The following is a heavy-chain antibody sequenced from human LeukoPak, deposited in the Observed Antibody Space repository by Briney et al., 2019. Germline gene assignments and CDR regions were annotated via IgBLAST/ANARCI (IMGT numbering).Heavy chain of an antibody. D-gene: IGHD3-22*01. Sequence: GGSLRLSCAASGFTFSNYGMNWVRQAPGKGLEWVSGISGSGGSTYSADSVKGRFTISRDNAKNTLNLQMNSLRAEDTAVYYCARDLGQYYDTSDNWFDPWGQGTLVTVSS. CDR2: ISGSGGST. J-gene: IGHJ5*02. CDR1: GFTFSNYG. V-gene: IGHV3-23*01. CDR3: ARDLGQYYDTSDNWFDP.